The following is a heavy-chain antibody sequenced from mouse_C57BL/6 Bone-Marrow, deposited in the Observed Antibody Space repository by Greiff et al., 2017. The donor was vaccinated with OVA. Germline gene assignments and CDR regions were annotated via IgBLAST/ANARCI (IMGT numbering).Heavy chain of an antibody. CDR1: GYAFTNYL. J-gene: IGHJ3*01. Sequence: QVQLQQSGAELVRPGTSVKVSCKASGYAFTNYLIEWVKQRPGQGLEWIGVINPGSGGTNYNEKFKGKATLTADKSSSTAYMQLSSLTSEDSAVYFCARYPFAYWAKGLWSLSLQ. CDR2: INPGSGGT. V-gene: IGHV1-54*01. CDR3: ARYPFAY.